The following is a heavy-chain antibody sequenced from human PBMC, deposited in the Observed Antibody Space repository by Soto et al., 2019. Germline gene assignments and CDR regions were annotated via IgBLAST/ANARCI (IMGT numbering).Heavy chain of an antibody. CDR3: ARGSTDAYPGSGVLDF. V-gene: IGHV3-23*01. D-gene: IGHD3-10*01. J-gene: IGHJ4*02. CDR1: GITSGSRA. Sequence: GGPLRLSCVASGITSGSRAMRWVRQAPGEGREWVAIITDGGGDTKCADSVRGRLTISREKSKSTLYRQMSSLRVEDLAVYYCARGSTDAYPGSGVLDFWGRGTLVTV. CDR2: ITDGGGDT.